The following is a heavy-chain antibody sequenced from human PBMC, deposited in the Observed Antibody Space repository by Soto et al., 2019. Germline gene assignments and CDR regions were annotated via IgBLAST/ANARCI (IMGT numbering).Heavy chain of an antibody. Sequence: PSETLSLTCAVSGGSISSSNWWSWFRQPPGKGLEWIGEIYHSGSTNYNPSLKSRVTISVDKSKNQFSLKLSSVTAADTAVYYCARGAPFYYDSSGYYSRGDYYYYGMDVWGQGTTVTVSS. CDR1: GGSISSSNW. J-gene: IGHJ6*02. CDR3: ARGAPFYYDSSGYYSRGDYYYYGMDV. CDR2: IYHSGST. V-gene: IGHV4-4*02. D-gene: IGHD3-22*01.